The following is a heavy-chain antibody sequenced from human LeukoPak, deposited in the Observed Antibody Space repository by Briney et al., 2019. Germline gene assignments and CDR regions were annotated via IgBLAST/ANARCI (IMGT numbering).Heavy chain of an antibody. J-gene: IGHJ5*02. CDR1: GFTFSSYG. Sequence: PGGSLRLSCAASGFTFSSYGMHWVRQAPGKGLEWVAFIRYDGSNKYYADSVKGRFTISRDNSKNTLYLQMNSLRAEDTGVYYCARGGATVGSWYSDNWFDPWGQGTLVTVSS. D-gene: IGHD6-13*01. V-gene: IGHV3-30*02. CDR3: ARGGATVGSWYSDNWFDP. CDR2: IRYDGSNK.